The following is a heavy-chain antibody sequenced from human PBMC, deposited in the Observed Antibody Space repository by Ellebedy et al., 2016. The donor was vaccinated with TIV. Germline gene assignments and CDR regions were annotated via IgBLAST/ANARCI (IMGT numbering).Heavy chain of an antibody. CDR1: GYTFTGYY. CDR3: ARRRDGYNSLFDY. Sequence: ASVKVSCKASGYTFTGYYIHWVRQAPGQGLEWMGWINPNSGGTNYAQKFQGRVTMTSDTSTSTGYMQLSSLRSDDTAMYYCARRRDGYNSLFDYWGQGTLVTVSS. CDR2: INPNSGGT. V-gene: IGHV1-2*02. J-gene: IGHJ4*02. D-gene: IGHD5-24*01.